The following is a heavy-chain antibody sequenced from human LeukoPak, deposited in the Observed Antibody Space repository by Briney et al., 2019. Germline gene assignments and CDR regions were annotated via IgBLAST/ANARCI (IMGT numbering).Heavy chain of an antibody. Sequence: TSETLSLTCAVYGGSFSGYYWSWIRQPPGKGLEWIGEINHSGNTNYNPSLKSRVTISVDTSKKQFSLKLSSVTAADTAVYYCARRQQQLTRVDYYYYMDVWGKGTTVTVSS. CDR3: ARRQQQLTRVDYYYYMDV. J-gene: IGHJ6*03. CDR1: GGSFSGYY. D-gene: IGHD6-13*01. V-gene: IGHV4-34*01. CDR2: INHSGNT.